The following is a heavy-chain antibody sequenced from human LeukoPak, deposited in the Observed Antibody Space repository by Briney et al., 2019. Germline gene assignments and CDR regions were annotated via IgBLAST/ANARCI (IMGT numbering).Heavy chain of an antibody. Sequence: GESLKISCEGSGYSFTNYWIGWLRQMPGKGLEWMGIIYPGDSDTRYSPSFQGQVTISADKSMRTAHLQWSSLKASDTTMYYCARGIAEAAVTRFDYWSQGTLVTVSS. CDR1: GYSFTNYW. J-gene: IGHJ4*02. CDR2: IYPGDSDT. V-gene: IGHV5-51*01. CDR3: ARGIAEAAVTRFDY. D-gene: IGHD6-19*01.